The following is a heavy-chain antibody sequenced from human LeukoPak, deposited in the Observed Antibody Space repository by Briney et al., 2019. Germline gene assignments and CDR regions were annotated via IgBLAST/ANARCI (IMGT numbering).Heavy chain of an antibody. CDR2: ISYDGSNK. CDR3: AREQWLDGLFDAFDI. CDR1: GFTFSSYA. Sequence: PGGSLRLSCAASGFTFSSYAMHWVRQAPGKGLEWVAVISYDGSNKYYADSVKGRFTISRDNSKNTLYLQMNSLRAEDTAVYYCAREQWLDGLFDAFDIWGQGTTVTVSS. J-gene: IGHJ3*02. D-gene: IGHD6-19*01. V-gene: IGHV3-30*04.